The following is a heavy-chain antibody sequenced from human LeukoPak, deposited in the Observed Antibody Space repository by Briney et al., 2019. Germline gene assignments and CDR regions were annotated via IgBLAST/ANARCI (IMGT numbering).Heavy chain of an antibody. D-gene: IGHD2-2*01. CDR1: GFTFSSYA. CDR2: IGGSSGST. J-gene: IGHJ2*01. Sequence: GGSLRLSCAASGFTFSSYAMSWVRQAPGKGLEWVSAIGGSSGSTYYADSVKGRFTISRDNSKNTLYLQMNSLRAEDTAVYYCAKGLICSSTSCSSGRYFDLWGRGTRVTVSS. V-gene: IGHV3-23*01. CDR3: AKGLICSSTSCSSGRYFDL.